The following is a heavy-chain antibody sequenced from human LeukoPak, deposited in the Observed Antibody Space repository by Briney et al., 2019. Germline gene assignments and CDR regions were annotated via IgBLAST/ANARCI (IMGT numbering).Heavy chain of an antibody. CDR3: AREVVVRKAGAFDI. J-gene: IGHJ3*02. D-gene: IGHD3-22*01. CDR2: INPNSGGT. V-gene: IGHV1-2*02. Sequence: ASVKVSCKASGYTFTGYYMHWVRQAPGQGLEWMGWINPNSGGTNYAQKFQGRVTMTRDTSISTAYMELSRLRSDDTAVYYCAREVVVRKAGAFDIWGQGTMVTVSS. CDR1: GYTFTGYY.